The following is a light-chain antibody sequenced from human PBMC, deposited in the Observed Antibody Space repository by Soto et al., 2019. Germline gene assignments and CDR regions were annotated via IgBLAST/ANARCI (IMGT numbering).Light chain of an antibody. Sequence: EIVLTQSPGTLSLSPGEGATLSCRASQSISSNFLAWYQQKRGQAPRLLIHGASNRATGIPDRFSGSGSGTDFTLTITRLEPEDFAVYYCQQRSNRITFGQGTRLEIK. J-gene: IGKJ5*01. CDR2: GAS. CDR3: QQRSNRIT. V-gene: IGKV3D-20*02. CDR1: QSISSNF.